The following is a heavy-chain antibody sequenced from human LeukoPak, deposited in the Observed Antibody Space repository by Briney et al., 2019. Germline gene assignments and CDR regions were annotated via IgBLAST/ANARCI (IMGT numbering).Heavy chain of an antibody. J-gene: IGHJ5*02. CDR1: GYTFTGDQ. CDR2: IKPSSGDT. CDR3: ARKSAGFLTA. V-gene: IGHV1-2*02. Sequence: ASVKVSFKASGYTFTGDQIYWLRQAPGQGLEWVGWIKPSSGDTLYEQKFQGRVTMTRDKSISSAYMELSSLRSDDTAVYYCARKSAGFLTAWGQGTLVTV. D-gene: IGHD2/OR15-2a*01.